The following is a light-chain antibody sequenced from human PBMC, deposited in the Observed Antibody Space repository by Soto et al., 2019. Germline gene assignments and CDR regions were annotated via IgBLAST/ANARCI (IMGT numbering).Light chain of an antibody. Sequence: GDRVTITCRPSRGIGNALAWYQQKPGTVPKLLIHSASTLQSGVPSRFSGSGSGTDFTLTISSLEPEDFAVYYCQHRHNWPWTFGQGTKVGI. V-gene: IGKV1-27*01. CDR1: RGIGNA. CDR3: QHRHNWPWT. J-gene: IGKJ1*01. CDR2: SAS.